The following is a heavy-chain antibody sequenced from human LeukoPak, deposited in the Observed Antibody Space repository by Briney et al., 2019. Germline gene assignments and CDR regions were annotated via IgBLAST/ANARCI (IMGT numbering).Heavy chain of an antibody. CDR2: IWYDGSNK. Sequence: GRSLRLSCAASGFTFSSYGMHWVRQAPGKGLEWVAVIWYDGSNKYYADSVKGRFTISRDNSKNTLYLQMNSLRAEDTAVYYCARARGYSYPESWGQGTLVTVSS. D-gene: IGHD5-18*01. V-gene: IGHV3-33*01. J-gene: IGHJ4*02. CDR3: ARARGYSYPES. CDR1: GFTFSSYG.